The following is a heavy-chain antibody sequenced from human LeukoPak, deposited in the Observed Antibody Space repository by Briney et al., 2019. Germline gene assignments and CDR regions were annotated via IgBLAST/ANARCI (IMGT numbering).Heavy chain of an antibody. CDR3: ARTDCGGDCYSSRGWFDP. Sequence: ASVKVSCKASGYTFTKYYIHWVRQAPGQGLEWMGIINPRGGSTIYSQKFQGRVAMTRDMSTSTVYMDLSSLRSEDTAVYYCARTDCGGDCYSSRGWFDPWGQGTLVTVSS. J-gene: IGHJ5*02. D-gene: IGHD2-21*02. CDR2: INPRGGST. CDR1: GYTFTKYY. V-gene: IGHV1-46*01.